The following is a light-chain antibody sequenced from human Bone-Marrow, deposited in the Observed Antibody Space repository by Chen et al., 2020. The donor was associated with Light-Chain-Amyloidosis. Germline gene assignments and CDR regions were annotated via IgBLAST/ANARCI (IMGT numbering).Light chain of an antibody. CDR2: EVS. CDR3: SSYAGSNNFVV. Sequence: QSALTQPPSASGSPGQSVTISCPGTSSDVGGYNYVSWYQQHPGNAPKLMIYEVSKRPAGFPERFSGSKWGNTASLTVSGLQAEDEADYYCSSYAGSNNFVVFGGGTKLTVL. J-gene: IGLJ2*01. CDR1: SSDVGGYNY. V-gene: IGLV2-8*01.